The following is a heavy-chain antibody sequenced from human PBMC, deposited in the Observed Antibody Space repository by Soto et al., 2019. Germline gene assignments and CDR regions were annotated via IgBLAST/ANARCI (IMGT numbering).Heavy chain of an antibody. CDR3: ARDRVLSYYDILTGHYGMDV. CDR1: GGTFSSYA. CDR2: IIPIFGTA. Sequence: SVKVSCKASGGTFSSYAISWVRQAPGQGLEWMGGIIPIFGTANYAQKFQGRVTITADESTSTAYMELSSLRSEDTAVYYCARDRVLSYYDILTGHYGMDVWGQGTTVTVSS. V-gene: IGHV1-69*13. J-gene: IGHJ6*02. D-gene: IGHD3-9*01.